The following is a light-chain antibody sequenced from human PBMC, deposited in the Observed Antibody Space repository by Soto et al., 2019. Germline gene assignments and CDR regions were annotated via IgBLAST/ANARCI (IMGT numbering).Light chain of an antibody. CDR1: SSDVGAYNY. CDR2: DVG. V-gene: IGLV2-14*01. Sequence: QSALTQPASVSGSPGQSITISCTGTSSDVGAYNYVSWYQQHPGKAPKLMIYDVGNRPSGVSNRFSGSKSGNTASLTISGLQAEDEADYSCSSYTSGSTLDVFGTGTKVTVL. J-gene: IGLJ1*01. CDR3: SSYTSGSTLDV.